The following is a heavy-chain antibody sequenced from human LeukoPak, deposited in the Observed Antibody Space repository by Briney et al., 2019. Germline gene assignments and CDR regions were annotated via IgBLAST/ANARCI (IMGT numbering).Heavy chain of an antibody. J-gene: IGHJ3*02. CDR3: ARDNGGSYSESKLRSFSFDI. CDR1: GGSISSYY. Sequence: PSETLSLTCTVSGGSISSYYWSWTRQPPGKGLEWIGYIYYSGSTNYNPSLKSRVTISVDTSKNQFSLKLSSVTAADTAVYYCARDNGGSYSESKLRSFSFDIWGQGTMVTVSS. V-gene: IGHV4-59*01. CDR2: IYYSGST. D-gene: IGHD1-26*01.